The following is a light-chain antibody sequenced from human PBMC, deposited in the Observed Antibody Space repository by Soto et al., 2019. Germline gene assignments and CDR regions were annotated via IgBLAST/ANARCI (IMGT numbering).Light chain of an antibody. V-gene: IGKV1-16*01. Sequence: DIQMTQSPSSLSASVGGRVTITCRASQDINNFLAWFQQKPGKAPKPLIYSASSLQDGVPSRFSGTGYGTHFTLTISRLQPEDFATYFCLQYDRFPATFGGVTRVDIE. CDR2: SAS. CDR3: LQYDRFPAT. J-gene: IGKJ4*01. CDR1: QDINNF.